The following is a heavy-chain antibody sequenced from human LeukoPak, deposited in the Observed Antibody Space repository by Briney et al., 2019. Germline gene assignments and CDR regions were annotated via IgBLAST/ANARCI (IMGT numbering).Heavy chain of an antibody. J-gene: IGHJ5*02. Sequence: PSETLSLTCTVSGGSISSGSYYWSWIRQPAGKGLEWIGRIYTSGSTNYNPSLKSRVAISVDTSKNQFSLKLSSVTAADTAVYYCARGIWLGELLGNCFDPRGQGTLVTVSS. CDR1: GGSISSGSYY. V-gene: IGHV4-61*02. CDR3: ARGIWLGELLGNCFDP. CDR2: IYTSGST. D-gene: IGHD3-10*01.